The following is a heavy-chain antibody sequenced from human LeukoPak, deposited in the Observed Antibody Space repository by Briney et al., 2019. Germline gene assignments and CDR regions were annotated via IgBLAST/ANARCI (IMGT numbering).Heavy chain of an antibody. V-gene: IGHV1-69*13. D-gene: IGHD2-8*01. J-gene: IGHJ4*02. CDR2: IIPIFGTA. CDR1: GGTFSSYA. CDR3: ARGYCTNGVCYRGDY. Sequence: SVKVSCKASGGTFSSYAISWVRQAPGQGLEWMGGIIPIFGTANYAQKFQGRVTITADESTSTAYMELRSLRSDDTAVYYCARGYCTNGVCYRGDYWGQGTLVTVSS.